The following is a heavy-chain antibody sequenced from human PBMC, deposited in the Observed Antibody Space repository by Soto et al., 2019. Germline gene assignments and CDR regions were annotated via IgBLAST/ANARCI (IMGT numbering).Heavy chain of an antibody. CDR3: VRESRSGGSW. J-gene: IGHJ4*02. CDR2: INRDGSVT. D-gene: IGHD2-15*01. Sequence: EVQLVESGGGLVQPGGSLRVSCVASGFTFIDSWMTWVRQVPGKGLEWVANINRDGSVTHHVDSMGGRFTISRDNSRNSVYLHMINLRTEDTAIYYCVRESRSGGSWWGRGTLVTVSS. V-gene: IGHV3-7*01. CDR1: GFTFIDSW.